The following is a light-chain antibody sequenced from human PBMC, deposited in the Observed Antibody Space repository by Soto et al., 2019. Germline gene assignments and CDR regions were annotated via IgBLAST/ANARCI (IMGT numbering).Light chain of an antibody. Sequence: EIVLTQSPGTLSLSPGGRATLSCRASQSVSNNYLAWYQQKPGRAPRLLIYGASNRATGIPDRFSGSGSGTDFTLTISRLEPEDFAVYYCQQYGSSGTFGQGTKVDIK. V-gene: IGKV3-20*01. J-gene: IGKJ1*01. CDR2: GAS. CDR1: QSVSNNY. CDR3: QQYGSSGT.